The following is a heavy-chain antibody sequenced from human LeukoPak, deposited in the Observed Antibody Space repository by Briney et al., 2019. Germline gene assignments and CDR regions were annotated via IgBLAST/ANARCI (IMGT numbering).Heavy chain of an antibody. CDR2: INHNGNVN. CDR3: ARGGGLDV. Sequence: GGSLRLSCAASGFTVNSNYMNWVRQAPGKGLEWVASINHNGNVNYYVDSVKGRFTISRDNAKNSLYLQMSNLRAEDTAVYFCARGGGLDVWGQGATVTVSS. J-gene: IGHJ6*02. D-gene: IGHD3-16*01. CDR1: GFTVNSNY. V-gene: IGHV3-7*03.